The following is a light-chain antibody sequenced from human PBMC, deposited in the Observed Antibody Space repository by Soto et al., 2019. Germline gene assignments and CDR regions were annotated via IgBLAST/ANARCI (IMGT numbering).Light chain of an antibody. CDR2: EVS. Sequence: QSALTKPASVSGSPGQSITISCTGTSSDVGGYNYVSWYQQHPGKAPKLMIYEVSNRPSGVSNRFSGSKSGNTASLTISGLQAEYEADYYCSSYTSSSTGVFGGGTKLTVL. CDR3: SSYTSSSTGV. J-gene: IGLJ2*01. CDR1: SSDVGGYNY. V-gene: IGLV2-14*01.